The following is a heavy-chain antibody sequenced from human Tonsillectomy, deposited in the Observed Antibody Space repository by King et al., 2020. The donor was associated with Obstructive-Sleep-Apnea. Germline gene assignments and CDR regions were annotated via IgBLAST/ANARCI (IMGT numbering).Heavy chain of an antibody. CDR2: IYYIGTT. V-gene: IGHV4-39*07. CDR1: GGSISTTHYY. J-gene: IGHJ4*02. CDR3: ASDTFGSTSSFQFDS. Sequence: LQLQESGPGLVKSSETLSLTCTVSGGSISTTHYYWGWIRQPPGKAREWIGNIYYIGTTYYSPSLKNRLTISVDTSKNQVSLRLSSVTAADTAMYYLASDTFGSTSSFQFDSWGQGTLVTVSS. D-gene: IGHD2/OR15-2a*01.